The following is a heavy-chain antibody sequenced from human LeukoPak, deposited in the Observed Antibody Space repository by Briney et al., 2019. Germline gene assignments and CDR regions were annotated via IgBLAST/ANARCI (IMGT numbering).Heavy chain of an antibody. J-gene: IGHJ4*02. CDR2: IYTTDSYI. D-gene: IGHD6-13*01. CDR3: AKQQLAHTVHY. CDR1: GFTFSSYS. V-gene: IGHV3-21*04. Sequence: PGGSLRLSCAASGFTFSSYSMNWVRQAPGKGLQWVSSIYTTDSYIYYADSVKGRFTISRDNAKNSLYLQMNSLRAEDTAVYYCAKQQLAHTVHYWGQGTLVTVSS.